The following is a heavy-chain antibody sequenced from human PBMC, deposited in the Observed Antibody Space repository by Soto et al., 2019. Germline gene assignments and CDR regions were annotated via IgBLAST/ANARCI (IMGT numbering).Heavy chain of an antibody. J-gene: IGHJ3*02. CDR3: ARDSLEVDAFDI. Sequence: SETLSLTCTVSGGSISSGSFYWTWIRQHPGKGLEWIGYIYYSGSTYYNPSLKSRITISADTSKNQFSLKLTSVTAADTAVYYCARDSLEVDAFDIWGQGTLVTVSS. CDR1: GGSISSGSFY. CDR2: IYYSGST. V-gene: IGHV4-31*03.